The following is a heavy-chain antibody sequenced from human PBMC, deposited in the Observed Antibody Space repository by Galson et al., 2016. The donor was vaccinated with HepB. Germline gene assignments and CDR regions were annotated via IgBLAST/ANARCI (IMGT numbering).Heavy chain of an antibody. Sequence: SLRLSCAASRFPFKIYAMNWFRQAPGKGLEWVSLIANALNAENRHYADSVNGRFTISRDDANSFLYLHMSSLRVEDTAVYYCAPDYDSSGQFEADWGQGTLVTVS. V-gene: IGHV3-23*01. CDR1: RFPFKIYA. CDR2: IANALNAENR. CDR3: APDYDSSGQFEAD. J-gene: IGHJ4*02. D-gene: IGHD3-22*01.